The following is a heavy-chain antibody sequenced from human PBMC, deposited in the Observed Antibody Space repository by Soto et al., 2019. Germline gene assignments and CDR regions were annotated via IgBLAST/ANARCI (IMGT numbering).Heavy chain of an antibody. D-gene: IGHD3-10*01. Sequence: SETLSLTCAVYGGSFSGYYWSWIRQPPGKGLEWIGEINHSGSTNYNPSLKSRVTISVDTSKNQFSLKLSSVTAADTAVYYCARGGAVVRGVITLIWFDPWGQGTLVTVSS. CDR2: INHSGST. CDR3: ARGGAVVRGVITLIWFDP. J-gene: IGHJ5*02. V-gene: IGHV4-34*01. CDR1: GGSFSGYY.